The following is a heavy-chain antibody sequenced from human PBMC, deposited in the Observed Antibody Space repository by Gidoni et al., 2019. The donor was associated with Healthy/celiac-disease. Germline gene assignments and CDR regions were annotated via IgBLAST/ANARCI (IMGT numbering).Heavy chain of an antibody. CDR3: ARLLYTGVDY. D-gene: IGHD3-16*01. J-gene: IGHJ4*02. CDR1: GGSISSYY. V-gene: IGHV4-59*08. CDR2: IYYSGST. Sequence: QVQLQESGPGLVKPSETLSLTCTVSGGSISSYYWSWIRQPPGKGLEWIGYIYYSGSTNYNPSLKSRVTISVDTSKNQFSLKLSSVTAADTAVYYCARLLYTGVDYWGQGTLVTVSS.